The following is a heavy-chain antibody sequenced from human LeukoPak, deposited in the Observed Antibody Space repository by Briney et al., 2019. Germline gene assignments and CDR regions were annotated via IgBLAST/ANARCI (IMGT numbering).Heavy chain of an antibody. CDR2: VYCSGKT. CDR1: GGSINRYY. CDR3: ARHIDDYGDANFDS. V-gene: IGHV4-59*08. Sequence: SETLSLTCTVSGGSINRYYWSWIRQPPGKGLEWMGYVYCSGKTKYNPSLKSRVTIPVDTSKNHISLRLKSVTAADTAVYYCARHIDDYGDANFDSWGQGTVVTVSS. D-gene: IGHD4-17*01. J-gene: IGHJ4*02.